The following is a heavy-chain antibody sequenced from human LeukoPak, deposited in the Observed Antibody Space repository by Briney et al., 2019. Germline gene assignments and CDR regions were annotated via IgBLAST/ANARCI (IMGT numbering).Heavy chain of an antibody. V-gene: IGHV3-23*01. CDR2: ISGSGGST. CDR3: ARSSGLYYYYMDV. Sequence: GGSLRLSCAASGFTFTSYGRSWVRQAPGKGLEWVSAISGSGGSTYYADSVKGRFTISRDNSKNTLYLQMNSLRAEDTAVYYCARSSGLYYYYMDVWGKGTTVTVSS. CDR1: GFTFTSYG. J-gene: IGHJ6*03.